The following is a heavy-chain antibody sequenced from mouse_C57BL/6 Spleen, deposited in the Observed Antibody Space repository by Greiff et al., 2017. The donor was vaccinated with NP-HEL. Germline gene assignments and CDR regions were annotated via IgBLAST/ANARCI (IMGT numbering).Heavy chain of an antibody. CDR2: ISSGSSTI. D-gene: IGHD2-5*01. Sequence: EVHLVESGGGLVKPGGSLKLSCAASGFTFSDYGMHWVRQAPEKGLEWVAYISSGSSTIYYADTVKGRFTISRANAKNTLFLQMTSLRSEDTAMYYCARYYSNYVRAMDYWGQGTSVTVSS. V-gene: IGHV5-17*01. CDR1: GFTFSDYG. CDR3: ARYYSNYVRAMDY. J-gene: IGHJ4*01.